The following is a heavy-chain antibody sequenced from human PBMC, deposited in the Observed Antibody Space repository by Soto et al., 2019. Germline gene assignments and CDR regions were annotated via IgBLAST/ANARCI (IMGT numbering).Heavy chain of an antibody. D-gene: IGHD5-12*01. CDR2: SYCNAKT. CDR1: GGSISSSNW. Sequence: SETLSLTCVVSGGSISSSNWWSWVRQSPGEGLEWIGESYCNAKTMYNELLKNRVTISIDPPKNLFSLKLSSMTAANTAVYYSAGADSGYDRSFDYWGQGTLVSV. V-gene: IGHV4-4*02. CDR3: AGADSGYDRSFDY. J-gene: IGHJ4*02.